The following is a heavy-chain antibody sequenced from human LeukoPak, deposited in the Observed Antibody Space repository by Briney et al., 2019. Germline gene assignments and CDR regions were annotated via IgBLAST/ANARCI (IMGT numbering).Heavy chain of an antibody. CDR2: ISSSSSYI. V-gene: IGHV3-11*06. CDR1: GFTFSDYY. CDR3: ARDSPGPRTCDY. D-gene: IGHD1-14*01. J-gene: IGHJ4*02. Sequence: GGSLRLSCAASGFTFSDYYMSWIRQAPGKGLEWVSSISSSSSYIYYADSVKGRFTISRDNAKNSLYLQMNSLRAEDTAVYYCARDSPGPRTCDYWGQGTLVTVSS.